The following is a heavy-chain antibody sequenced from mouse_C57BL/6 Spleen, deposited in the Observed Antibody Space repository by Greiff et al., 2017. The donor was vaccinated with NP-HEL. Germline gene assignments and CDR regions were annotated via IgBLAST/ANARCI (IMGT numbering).Heavy chain of an antibody. D-gene: IGHD2-1*01. J-gene: IGHJ4*01. CDR1: GYTFTDYY. CDR2: IYPGSGNT. V-gene: IGHV1-76*01. Sequence: QVQLKESGAELVRPGASVKLSCKASGYTFTDYYINWVKQRPGQGLEWIARIYPGSGNTYYNEKFKGKATLTAEKSSSTAYMQLSSLTSEDSAVYFCASNYRNYYAMDYWGQGTSVTVSS. CDR3: ASNYRNYYAMDY.